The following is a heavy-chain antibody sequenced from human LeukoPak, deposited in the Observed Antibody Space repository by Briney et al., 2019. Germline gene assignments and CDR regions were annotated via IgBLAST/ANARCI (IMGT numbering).Heavy chain of an antibody. D-gene: IGHD3-22*01. Sequence: KPGGTLSLSCAVSGVSISSSWYYWVCKGPPPGLELVWIGKNYYSGSTYYDSALKSRVTISVDASKKQFLLMLSSVIAADTAVYYCARRISSGYYGGEVYFDYWGQGTLVTVSS. CDR1: GVSISSSWYY. CDR3: ARRISSGYYGGEVYFDY. CDR2: NYYSGST. J-gene: IGHJ4*02. V-gene: IGHV4-39*01.